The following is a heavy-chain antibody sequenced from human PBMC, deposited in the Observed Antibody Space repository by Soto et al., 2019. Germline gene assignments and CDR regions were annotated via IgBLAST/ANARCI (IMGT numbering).Heavy chain of an antibody. V-gene: IGHV1-18*01. CDR2: ISTYSSDT. CDR3: ALGGHGDY. CDR1: GYTFTSYG. Sequence: GASVKVSCKASGYTFTSYGITWMRQAPGQGLEWMGWISTYSSDTSYAQKFQGRAAMTTDISTSTAYLELRSLRSDDTAVYYCALGGHGDYWGQGTLVTVSS. D-gene: IGHD5-12*01. J-gene: IGHJ4*02.